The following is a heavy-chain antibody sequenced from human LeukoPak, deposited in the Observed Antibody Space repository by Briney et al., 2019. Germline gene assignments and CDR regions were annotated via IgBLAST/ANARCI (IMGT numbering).Heavy chain of an antibody. J-gene: IGHJ4*02. CDR3: VRDRSELPFDS. CDR1: GYTFTDYF. Sequence: EASVKVSCKASGYTFTDYFIHWVRPAPGQGLEWMGWIFPNSGGTNYAQNFQGRVTMTSDTSISTAYMELSRLRSDDTALYYCVRDRSELPFDSWGQGTLVTVSS. CDR2: IFPNSGGT. V-gene: IGHV1-2*02. D-gene: IGHD3-3*01.